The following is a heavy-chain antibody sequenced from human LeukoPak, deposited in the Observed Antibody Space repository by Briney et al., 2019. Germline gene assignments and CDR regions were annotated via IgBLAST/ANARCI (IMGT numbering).Heavy chain of an antibody. CDR2: ISSSSSTI. V-gene: IGHV3-48*01. CDR1: GFTFSSYS. CDR3: ASNPDSSSFDY. J-gene: IGHJ4*02. Sequence: PGGSLRLSCAASGFTFSSYSMNWVRQAPGKGLEWVSYISSSSSTIYYADSVKGRFTISRDNAKNSLYLQMNCLRAEDTAVYYCASNPDSSSFDYWGQGTLVTVSS. D-gene: IGHD6-6*01.